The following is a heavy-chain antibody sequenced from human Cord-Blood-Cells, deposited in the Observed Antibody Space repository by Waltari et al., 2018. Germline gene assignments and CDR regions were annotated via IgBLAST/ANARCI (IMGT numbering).Heavy chain of an antibody. CDR2: IYYSGST. J-gene: IGHJ4*02. CDR3: ARLQGGSSWYDY. D-gene: IGHD6-13*01. CDR1: GGSISSYY. V-gene: IGHV4-59*08. Sequence: QVQLQESGPGLVKPSETLSLTCTVSGGSISSYYWSWIRQPPGKGLEWIGYIYYSGSTNSNPSLKSRVTISVDTSKNQFSLKLSSVTAADTAVYYCARLQGGSSWYDYWGQGTLVTVSS.